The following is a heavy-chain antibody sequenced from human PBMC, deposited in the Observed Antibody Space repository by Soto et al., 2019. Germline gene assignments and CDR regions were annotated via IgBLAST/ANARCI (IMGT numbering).Heavy chain of an antibody. CDR2: IWYDGTNK. J-gene: IGHJ6*02. Sequence: GGSLRLSCAASGFTFSSYGMHWVRQAPGKGLEWVAVIWYDGTNKYYADSVKGRFTISRDNSKNTLYLQMNSLRAEDTAVYYCASRGSHISFSGLAPNYDYYDLYVCGQRNTVTVSS. CDR1: GFTFSSYG. CDR3: ASRGSHISFSGLAPNYDYYDLYV. V-gene: IGHV3-33*01. D-gene: IGHD3-16*01.